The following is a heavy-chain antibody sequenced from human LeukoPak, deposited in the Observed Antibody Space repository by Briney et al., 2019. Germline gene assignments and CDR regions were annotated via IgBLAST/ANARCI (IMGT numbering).Heavy chain of an antibody. V-gene: IGHV3-23*01. CDR1: GFTFSSYG. Sequence: GGSLRLSCAASGFTFSSYGMSWVRQAPGKGLEWVSAISGSGGSTYYADSVKGRFTISRDNSKNTLYLQMNSLRAEDTAVYYCAKNNYDILTGYPYFDYWGQGTLVTVSS. D-gene: IGHD3-9*01. CDR3: AKNNYDILTGYPYFDY. CDR2: ISGSGGST. J-gene: IGHJ4*02.